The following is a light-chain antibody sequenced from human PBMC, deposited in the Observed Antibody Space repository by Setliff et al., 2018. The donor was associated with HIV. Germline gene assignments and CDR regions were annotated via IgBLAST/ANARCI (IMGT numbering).Light chain of an antibody. CDR2: EVS. CDR3: SSYTSSSTPALV. V-gene: IGLV2-14*01. Sequence: QSALTQPASVSGSPGQSITISCTGTSSDVGGYNYVSWYQQHPGKAPKLMIYEVSNRPSGVSNCFSGSKSGNTASLTISGLQAEDEADYYCSSYTSSSTPALVFGTGTKVTVL. J-gene: IGLJ1*01. CDR1: SSDVGGYNY.